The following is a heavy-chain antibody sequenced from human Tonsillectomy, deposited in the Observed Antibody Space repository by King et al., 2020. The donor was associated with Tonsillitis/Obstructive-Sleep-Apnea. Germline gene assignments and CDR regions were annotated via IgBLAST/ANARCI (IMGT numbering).Heavy chain of an antibody. V-gene: IGHV4-59*08. CDR3: ARGEGYGDRVWYFDY. Sequence: VQLQESGPGLVKPSETLSLTCTVSGGSISSYYWSWIREPPGKGLEWIGYIYYSGSTNYNPPLKSRVTLSVDTSKNQFSLKLSSGTAADTAVYYCARGEGYGDRVWYFDYWGQGTLVTVSS. CDR1: GGSISSYY. D-gene: IGHD3-16*01. CDR2: IYYSGST. J-gene: IGHJ4*02.